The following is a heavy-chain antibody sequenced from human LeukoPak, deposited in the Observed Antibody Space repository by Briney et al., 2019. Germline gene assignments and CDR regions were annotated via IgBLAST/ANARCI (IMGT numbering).Heavy chain of an antibody. V-gene: IGHV4-59*05. J-gene: IGHJ4*02. CDR1: GDSINNYY. CDR2: IYYSGST. CDR3: ARRPRELYYYDSSGYLDY. D-gene: IGHD3-22*01. Sequence: PSETLSLTCTVSGDSINNYYWNWIRQPPGKGLEWIGSIYYSGSTYYNPSLKSRVTISVDTSKNQFSLKLSSVTAADTAVYYCARRPRELYYYDSSGYLDYWGQGTLVTVSS.